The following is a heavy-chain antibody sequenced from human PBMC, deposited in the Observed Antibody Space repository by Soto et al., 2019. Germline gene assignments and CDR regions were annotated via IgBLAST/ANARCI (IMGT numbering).Heavy chain of an antibody. J-gene: IGHJ4*02. D-gene: IGHD6-6*01. CDR2: IWNDGNGY. V-gene: IGHV3-33*01. CDR3: ARAPEYSSSLDY. Sequence: GGSLRLSCAASGFTFNNYGMHWVRQTPGKGLEWVAVIWNDGNGYYYANSVRGRFTISRDNSKNTLYLQMNSLRAEDTAVYYCARAPEYSSSLDYWGQGTLVTVSS. CDR1: GFTFNNYG.